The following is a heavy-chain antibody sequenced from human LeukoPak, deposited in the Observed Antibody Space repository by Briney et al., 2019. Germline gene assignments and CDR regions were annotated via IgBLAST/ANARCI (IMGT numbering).Heavy chain of an antibody. D-gene: IGHD3-22*01. Sequence: PGGSLRLSCSASGFTFSSYSMNWVRQAPGKGLEWVSYISSSSFNTYYADSVKGRFTISRDNAKNSLYLQMNSLRAEDTAMYYCARGRHSTYYYDSSGYWGQGTLVTVSS. CDR3: ARGRHSTYYYDSSGY. CDR1: GFTFSSYS. V-gene: IGHV3-48*04. J-gene: IGHJ4*02. CDR2: ISSSSFNT.